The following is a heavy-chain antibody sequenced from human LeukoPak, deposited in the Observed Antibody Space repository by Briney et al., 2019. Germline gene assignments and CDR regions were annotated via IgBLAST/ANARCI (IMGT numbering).Heavy chain of an antibody. Sequence: SETLSLTCAVYGGSFSGYYWSWIRQPPGEGLEWMGEMNHSGSTNYNPSLKSRVTISVDTSKNQFYLKLSSVTAADTAVYYCARGNRYCSSTSCRTFDYWGQGTLVTVSS. D-gene: IGHD2-2*01. CDR3: ARGNRYCSSTSCRTFDY. V-gene: IGHV4-34*01. CDR2: MNHSGST. CDR1: GGSFSGYY. J-gene: IGHJ4*02.